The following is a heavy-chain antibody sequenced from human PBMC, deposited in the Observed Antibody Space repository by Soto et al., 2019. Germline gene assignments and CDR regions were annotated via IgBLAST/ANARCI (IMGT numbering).Heavy chain of an antibody. V-gene: IGHV3-74*01. D-gene: IGHD3-16*02. CDR2: INPDGSST. J-gene: IGHJ4*02. CDR1: GFTFSNYW. Sequence: VQLVESGGNLVQPGGSLRLSCAASGFTFSNYWMHWVRQVPGKGLVWVSRINPDGSSTSYADSVKGRFTISRDNADNTLYMQMNSLRAEDTGVFYCARSELSPAEFDYWGQGTLVTVSS. CDR3: ARSELSPAEFDY.